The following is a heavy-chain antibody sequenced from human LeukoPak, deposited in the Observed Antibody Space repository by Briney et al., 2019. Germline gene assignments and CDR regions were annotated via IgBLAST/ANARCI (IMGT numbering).Heavy chain of an antibody. J-gene: IGHJ5*02. Sequence: SETLSLTCAVYGGSFSGYYWSWIRQPPGKGLEWIGEINHSGSTNYNPSLKSRVTISVDTSKNQFSLKLSSVTAADTAVYYCAREGGYDILTGYHNWFDPWGQGTLVTVSS. CDR2: INHSGST. CDR3: AREGGYDILTGYHNWFDP. D-gene: IGHD3-9*01. CDR1: GGSFSGYY. V-gene: IGHV4-34*01.